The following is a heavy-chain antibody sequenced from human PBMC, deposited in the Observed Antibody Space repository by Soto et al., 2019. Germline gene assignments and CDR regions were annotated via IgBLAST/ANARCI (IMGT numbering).Heavy chain of an antibody. Sequence: ASVKVSCKASGGTFSSYTISWVRQAPGQGLEWMGWMNPNSGNTDYAQKFQGRVTMTRNTSISTAYMELSSLRSEDTAVYYCAREKTSYGMDVWGQGTTVTVSS. CDR3: AREKTSYGMDV. CDR2: MNPNSGNT. V-gene: IGHV1-8*02. CDR1: GGTFSSYT. J-gene: IGHJ6*02.